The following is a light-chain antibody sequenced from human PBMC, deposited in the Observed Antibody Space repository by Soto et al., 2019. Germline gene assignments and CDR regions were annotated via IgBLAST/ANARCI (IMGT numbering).Light chain of an antibody. CDR2: NDN. Sequence: QSALTQPPSASATPGQRVTISCSGSSSNIGSRTVNWYQQLPGSAPKLLVYNDNQRPSGVPDRFSGSKSGTSASLAISGRQSEDEADYYCAAWDDSLHVIFGGGTQLTVL. CDR3: AAWDDSLHVI. J-gene: IGLJ2*01. CDR1: SSNIGSRT. V-gene: IGLV1-44*01.